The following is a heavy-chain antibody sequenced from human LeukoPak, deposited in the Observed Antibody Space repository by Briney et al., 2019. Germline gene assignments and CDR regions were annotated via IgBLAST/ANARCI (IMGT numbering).Heavy chain of an antibody. V-gene: IGHV4-34*01. CDR1: GGSFSSYY. J-gene: IGHJ4*02. Sequence: PSETLSLTCAVYGGSFSSYYWSWIRQPPGKGLEWIGEINHSGSTNYNPSLKSRVTISVDTSKNQFSLKLSSVTAADTAVYYCARGREYDFWSGYSGIYFDYWGQGTLVTVSS. CDR2: INHSGST. CDR3: ARGREYDFWSGYSGIYFDY. D-gene: IGHD3-3*01.